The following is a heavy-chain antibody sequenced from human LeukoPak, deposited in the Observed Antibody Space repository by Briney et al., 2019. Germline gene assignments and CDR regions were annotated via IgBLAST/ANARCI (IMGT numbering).Heavy chain of an antibody. D-gene: IGHD5-24*01. CDR2: IWYDGSNK. CDR3: AKDRLVEMATIMDY. J-gene: IGHJ4*02. V-gene: IGHV3-33*06. CDR1: GFTFSSYG. Sequence: GGSLRLSCAASGFTFSSYGMHWVRQAPGKGLEWVAVIWYDGSNKYYADSVKGRFTISRDNSKNTLYLQMNSLRAEDTAVYYCAKDRLVEMATIMDYWGQGTLVTVSS.